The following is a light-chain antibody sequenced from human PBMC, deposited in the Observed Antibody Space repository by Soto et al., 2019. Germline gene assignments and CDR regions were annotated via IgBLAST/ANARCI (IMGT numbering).Light chain of an antibody. CDR1: SSNIGNNA. CDR2: TNS. J-gene: IGLJ1*01. V-gene: IGLV1-36*01. CDR3: AAWDDSLNGFYV. Sequence: QSVLTQPPSVSEAPRQRVTISCSGSSSNIGNNAVNWYQQLPGTAPKLLIYTNSQRPSGVPDRFSGSKSGTSASLAISGLQSEDEADYYCAAWDDSLNGFYVFGTGTKLTVL.